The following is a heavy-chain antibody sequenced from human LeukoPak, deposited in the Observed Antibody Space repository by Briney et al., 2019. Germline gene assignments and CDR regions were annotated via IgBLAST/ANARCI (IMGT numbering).Heavy chain of an antibody. CDR3: ATYAGSYSKYFQH. D-gene: IGHD3-10*01. V-gene: IGHV5-51*01. Sequence: PGESLKISCKGSEYSFTNYWIGWVRQMPGKGLEWMGIIHPGDSDTRYSPSFQGQVTISADKSISTAYLQWSSLKASDTAMYFCATYAGSYSKYFQHWGQGTLVTVSS. CDR2: IHPGDSDT. CDR1: EYSFTNYW. J-gene: IGHJ1*01.